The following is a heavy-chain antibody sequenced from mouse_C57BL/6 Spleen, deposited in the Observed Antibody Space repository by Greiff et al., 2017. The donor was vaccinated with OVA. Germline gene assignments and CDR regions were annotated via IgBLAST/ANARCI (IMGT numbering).Heavy chain of an antibody. J-gene: IGHJ2*01. CDR1: GFTFSSYA. CDR2: ISDGGSYT. CDR3: ARERKGLPYYFDY. D-gene: IGHD2-4*01. V-gene: IGHV5-4*01. Sequence: EVKLVESGGGLVKPGGSLKLSCAASGFTFSSYAMSWVRQTPEKRLEWVATISDGGSYTYYPDNVKGRFTISRDNAKNNLYLQMSHLKSEDTAMYYCARERKGLPYYFDYWGQGTTLTVSS.